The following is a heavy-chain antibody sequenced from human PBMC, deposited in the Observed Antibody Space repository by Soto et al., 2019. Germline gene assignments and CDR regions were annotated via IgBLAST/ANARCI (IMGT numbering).Heavy chain of an antibody. CDR1: GFTFSDYY. CDR2: ISSSGSTI. Sequence: GGSLRLSCAASGFTFSDYYMSWIRQAPGKGLECVSYISSSGSTIYYADSVKGRFTISRDNAKNSLYLQMNSLRAEDTAVYYCARVPHIVVVPGALGWFDPWGQGTLVTVSS. CDR3: ARVPHIVVVPGALGWFDP. D-gene: IGHD2-2*01. J-gene: IGHJ5*02. V-gene: IGHV3-11*01.